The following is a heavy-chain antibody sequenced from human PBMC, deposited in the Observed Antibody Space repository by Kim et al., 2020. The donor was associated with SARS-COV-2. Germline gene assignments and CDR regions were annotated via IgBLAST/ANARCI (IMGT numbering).Heavy chain of an antibody. D-gene: IGHD1-1*01. J-gene: IGHJ4*02. Sequence: GGSLRPSCAASGLTLSAHYMDWVRQAQGKGLEWVGRIRNKADSSITHYAASVSGRFTISRDDSKKSLYLQMNSLKTEDTAVYFCASRDAYKGFYYWGQGTLVTVSS. CDR2: IRNKADSSIT. CDR1: GLTLSAHY. CDR3: ASRDAYKGFYY. V-gene: IGHV3-72*01.